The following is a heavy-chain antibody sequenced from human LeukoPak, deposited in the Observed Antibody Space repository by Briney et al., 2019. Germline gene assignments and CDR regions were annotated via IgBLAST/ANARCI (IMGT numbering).Heavy chain of an antibody. CDR2: IWYDGSNK. CDR1: GFTFSSYG. J-gene: IGHJ4*02. Sequence: GGSLRLSCAASGFTFSSYGMHWVRQAPGKGLEWVAVIWYDGSNKYYADSVKGRFTISRDNAKNSLYLQMNSLRTEDTALYYCAKASAYSSGWFDYWGQGTLVTVSS. CDR3: AKASAYSSGWFDY. D-gene: IGHD6-19*01. V-gene: IGHV3-33*03.